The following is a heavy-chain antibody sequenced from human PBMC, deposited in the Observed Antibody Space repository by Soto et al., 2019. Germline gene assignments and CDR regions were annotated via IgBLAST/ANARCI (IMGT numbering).Heavy chain of an antibody. Sequence: PWGSLRLSCAASGFTFISYSMNLVRHSPFKGLEWVSSISSSSSYIYYADSVKGRFTISRDNAKNSLYLQMNSLRAEDTAVYYCARMRRGSDYFDYWGQGTLVTVSS. CDR3: ARMRRGSDYFDY. V-gene: IGHV3-21*01. CDR2: ISSSSSYI. CDR1: GFTFISYS. D-gene: IGHD6-25*01. J-gene: IGHJ4*02.